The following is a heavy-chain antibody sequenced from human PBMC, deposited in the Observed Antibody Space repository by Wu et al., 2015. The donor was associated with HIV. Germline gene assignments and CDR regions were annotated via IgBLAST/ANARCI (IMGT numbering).Heavy chain of an antibody. Sequence: QVQLVQSGTEGKKPGSSVKVSCKASRDTFKRFAITWVRQAPGQGLECMGKITPVLGSTVYTQKFQDRVTITADESTSTSYMELSSLTSEDTAVYFCTRSSFAGSSDTWYSFDKWGQGTLVTVSS. J-gene: IGHJ4*02. CDR2: ITPVLGST. V-gene: IGHV1-69*11. CDR1: RDTFKRFA. CDR3: TRSSFAGSSDTWYSFDK. D-gene: IGHD6-13*01.